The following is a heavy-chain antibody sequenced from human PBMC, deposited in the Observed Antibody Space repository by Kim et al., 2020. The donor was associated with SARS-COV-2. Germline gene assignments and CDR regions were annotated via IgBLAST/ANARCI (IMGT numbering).Heavy chain of an antibody. J-gene: IGHJ5*02. V-gene: IGHV4-39*01. CDR2: IYYSGST. CDR3: ARRQVRFGFDP. Sequence: SETLSLTCTVSGGSISSSSYYWGWIRQPPGKGLEWIGSIYYSGSTYYNPSLKSRVTISVDTSKNQFSLKLSSVTAADTAVYYCARRQVRFGFDPWGQGT. CDR1: GGSISSSSYY. D-gene: IGHD3-10*01.